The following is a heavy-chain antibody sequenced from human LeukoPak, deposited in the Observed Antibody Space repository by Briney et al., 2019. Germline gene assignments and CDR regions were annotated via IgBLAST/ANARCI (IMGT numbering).Heavy chain of an antibody. CDR1: GYSISSGYY. D-gene: IGHD6-13*01. V-gene: IGHV4-38-2*02. CDR2: IYHSGST. Sequence: SETLSLTCTVSGYSISSGYYWGWLRQPPGKGLEWIGSIYHSGSTYYNPSLKSRVTISVDTSKNQFSLKLSSVTAADTAVYYCARRISSSWYLLYYFDYWGQGTLVTVSS. J-gene: IGHJ4*02. CDR3: ARRISSSWYLLYYFDY.